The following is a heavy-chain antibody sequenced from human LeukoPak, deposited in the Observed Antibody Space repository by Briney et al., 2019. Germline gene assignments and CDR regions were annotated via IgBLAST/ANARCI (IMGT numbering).Heavy chain of an antibody. J-gene: IGHJ5*02. CDR2: IYYSGST. V-gene: IGHV4-61*01. Sequence: SQTLSLTCTVSGGSISSGSYYWSWIRQPPGKGLEWIGYIYYSGSTNYNPSLKSRVTISVGTSKNQFSLKLSSVTAADTAVYYCARHGGNYYDSSGYYPWGQGTLVTVSS. CDR3: ARHGGNYYDSSGYYP. CDR1: GGSISSGSYY. D-gene: IGHD3-22*01.